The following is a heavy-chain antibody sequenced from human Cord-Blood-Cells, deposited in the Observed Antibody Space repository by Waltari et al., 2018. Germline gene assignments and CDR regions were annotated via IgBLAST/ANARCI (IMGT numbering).Heavy chain of an antibody. Sequence: QVQLQESGPGLVKPSETLSLTCAVSGYSISSGYYWGWIRQPPGEGLEWIGSIYHSGSTYYNPSLKSRVTISVDTSKNQFSLKLSSVTAADTAVYYCARETGWGLGLGRYFDYWGQGTLVTVSS. D-gene: IGHD7-27*01. CDR2: IYHSGST. V-gene: IGHV4-38-2*02. CDR3: ARETGWGLGLGRYFDY. J-gene: IGHJ4*02. CDR1: GYSISSGYY.